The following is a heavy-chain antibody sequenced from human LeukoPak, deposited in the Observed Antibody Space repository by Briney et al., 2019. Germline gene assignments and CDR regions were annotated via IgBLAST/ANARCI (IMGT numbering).Heavy chain of an antibody. V-gene: IGHV1-69*13. J-gene: IGHJ6*04. CDR3: ARVGGYCSSTSCYDGRNYYYGMDV. Sequence: SVKVSCKASGGTFSSYAISWVRQAPGQGLEWMGGIIPIFGTANYAQKFQGRVTITADESTSTAYMELSSLRSEDTAVYYCARVGGYCSSTSCYDGRNYYYGMDVWGKGTTVTVSS. D-gene: IGHD2-2*01. CDR1: GGTFSSYA. CDR2: IIPIFGTA.